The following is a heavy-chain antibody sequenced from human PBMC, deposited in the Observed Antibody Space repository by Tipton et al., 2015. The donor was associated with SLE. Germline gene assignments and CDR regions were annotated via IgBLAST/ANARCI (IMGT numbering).Heavy chain of an antibody. J-gene: IGHJ4*02. CDR3: ARTADYSSNWYLDS. CDR2: MSPSGTS. D-gene: IGHD6-13*01. Sequence: TLSLTCTISGGSISSAGYYWTWIRQPAGKGLEWIGHMSPSGTSKYNTSLKSRVSMSVDTSKNVFSLILSSVTAADTAVFYCARTADYSSNWYLDSWGQGTLVTVSS. CDR1: GGSISSAGYY. V-gene: IGHV4-61*09.